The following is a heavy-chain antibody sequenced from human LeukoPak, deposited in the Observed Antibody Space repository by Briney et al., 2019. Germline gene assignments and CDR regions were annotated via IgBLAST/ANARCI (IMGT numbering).Heavy chain of an antibody. CDR2: FDPEDGET. D-gene: IGHD2-2*01. CDR1: GYTLTELS. V-gene: IGHV1-24*01. Sequence: ASVKVSCKVSGYTLTELSMHWVRQAPGKGLEWMGGFDPEDGETIYAQKFQGRVTMTEDTSTDTAYMELSSPRSEDTAVYYCATDLGCSSTSCSDYWGQGTLVTVSS. J-gene: IGHJ4*02. CDR3: ATDLGCSSTSCSDY.